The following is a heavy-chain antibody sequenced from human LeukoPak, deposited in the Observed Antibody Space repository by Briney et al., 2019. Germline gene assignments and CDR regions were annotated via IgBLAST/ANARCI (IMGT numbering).Heavy chain of an antibody. J-gene: IGHJ6*02. CDR3: ARGDCSSTSCYKYYYYYGMDV. CDR2: INHSGST. D-gene: IGHD2-2*02. V-gene: IGHV4-34*01. Sequence: SETLSLTCAVYGGSFSGYYWSWIRQPPGKGLEWIGGINHSGSTNYNPSLKSRVTISVDTSKNQFSLKLSSVTAADTAVYYCARGDCSSTSCYKYYYYYGMDVWAKGPRSPSP. CDR1: GGSFSGYY.